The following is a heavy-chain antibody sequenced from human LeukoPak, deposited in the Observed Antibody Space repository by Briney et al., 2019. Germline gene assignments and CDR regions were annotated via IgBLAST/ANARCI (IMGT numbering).Heavy chain of an antibody. Sequence: ASVKVSCKASGYTFSGYYMHWVRQAPGQGLEWMGWINPDSGATNYAQKFQGRVTMTRDTSISTAYMELSSLRSDDTAVYYCARAGGYYYDINGNKWFDPWGRGTLVTVSS. D-gene: IGHD3-22*01. CDR2: INPDSGAT. J-gene: IGHJ5*02. V-gene: IGHV1-2*02. CDR1: GYTFSGYY. CDR3: ARAGGYYYDINGNKWFDP.